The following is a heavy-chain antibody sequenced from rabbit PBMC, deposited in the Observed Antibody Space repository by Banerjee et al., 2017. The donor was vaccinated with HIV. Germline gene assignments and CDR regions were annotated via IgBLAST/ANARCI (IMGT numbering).Heavy chain of an antibody. J-gene: IGHJ3*01. CDR1: GIDFSGSYY. D-gene: IGHD2-1*01. CDR3: ARGVATMTMLDL. CDR2: IYTYSGST. Sequence: QEQLEESGGDLVKPEGSLTLTCNASGIDFSGSYYMCWVRQAPGRGLELIACIYTYSGSTWYASWVNGRFTISRSTSLNTVDLKMTSLTAADTATYFCARGVATMTMLDLWGQGTLVTVS. V-gene: IGHV1S43*01.